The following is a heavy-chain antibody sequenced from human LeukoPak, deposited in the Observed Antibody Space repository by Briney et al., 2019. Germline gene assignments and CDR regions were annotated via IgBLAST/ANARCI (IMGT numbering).Heavy chain of an antibody. Sequence: VASVKVSCKASGYTFTSYDINWVRQATGQGLEWMGWINPNSGGTNYAQKFQGRVTMTRDTSISTAYMELSRLRSDDTAVYYCAPMGYSSSCWGQGTLVTVSS. CDR3: APMGYSSSC. CDR2: INPNSGGT. CDR1: GYTFTSYD. D-gene: IGHD6-6*01. J-gene: IGHJ4*02. V-gene: IGHV1-2*02.